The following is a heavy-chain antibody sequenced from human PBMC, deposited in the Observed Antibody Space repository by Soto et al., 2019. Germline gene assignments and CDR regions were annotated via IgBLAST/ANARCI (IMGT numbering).Heavy chain of an antibody. Sequence: SETLSLTCTVSGGSISSYYWSWIWQPPGKGLEGNGYIYYSESNKYKPPHRSRDTITVDTSKNQFSLKLCSVTAADTAVYYCARYCSGGSCYPFDYWGQGTLVTVSS. CDR3: ARYCSGGSCYPFDY. CDR2: IYYSESN. V-gene: IGHV4-59*08. D-gene: IGHD2-15*01. CDR1: GGSISSYY. J-gene: IGHJ4*02.